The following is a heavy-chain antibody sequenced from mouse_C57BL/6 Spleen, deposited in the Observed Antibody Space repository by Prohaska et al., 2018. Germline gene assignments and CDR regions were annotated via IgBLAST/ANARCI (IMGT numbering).Heavy chain of an antibody. CDR3: AVTTVVATGGTI. CDR2: IHPNSGST. J-gene: IGHJ2*01. D-gene: IGHD1-1*01. V-gene: IGHV1-64*01. Sequence: QVQLQQPVAELVKPGASVKLSCKASGYTFTSYWMHWVKQMPGQGHEWIGMIHPNSGSTNYNEKFKSKATLTVDKASSTAYMQLSSLTSEDSAVYYCAVTTVVATGGTIWGQGTTLTVSS. CDR1: GYTFTSYW.